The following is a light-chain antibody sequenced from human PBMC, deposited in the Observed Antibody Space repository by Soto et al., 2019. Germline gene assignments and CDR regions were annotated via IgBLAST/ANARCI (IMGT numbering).Light chain of an antibody. V-gene: IGKV1-5*03. Sequence: DIQMIQSPSTLSASVGDRVIIACRASQSISSSLAWYQQKPGKAPNLLIYWASSLESGVPSRFSGSGSGTEFTLTISSLQPDDFATYYCHQYNRFPYTFGQGTKLEIK. CDR1: QSISSS. J-gene: IGKJ2*01. CDR2: WAS. CDR3: HQYNRFPYT.